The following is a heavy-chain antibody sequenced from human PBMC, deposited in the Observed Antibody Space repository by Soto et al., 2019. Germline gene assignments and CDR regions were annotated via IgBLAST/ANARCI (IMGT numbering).Heavy chain of an antibody. CDR2: IYWDGDR. CDR3: AHRVPYNSYWDVGWFDP. Sequence: QITLKESGPTLLEPTQTLTLTCSFSGFSLTSSGVGVGWLRQAPGKALECLGIIYWDGDRRYNPSLRQRLTITKDTSKNRVVLTMTYMEPGDTATYYCAHRVPYNSYWDVGWFDPWGQGTLVTVS. J-gene: IGHJ5*02. D-gene: IGHD1-20*01. CDR1: GFSLTSSGVG. V-gene: IGHV2-5*02.